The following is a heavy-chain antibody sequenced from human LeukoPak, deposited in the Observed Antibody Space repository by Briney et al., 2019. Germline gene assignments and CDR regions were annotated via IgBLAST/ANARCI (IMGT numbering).Heavy chain of an antibody. CDR2: IYYSGST. CDR1: GGSISSYY. D-gene: IGHD2-15*01. Sequence: SETLSLTRTVSGGSISSYYWSWIRQPPGKGLEWIGYIYYSGSTNYNPSLKSRVTISVDTSKNQFSLKLSSVTAADTAVYYCARALGGCSGGSCGYYFDYWGQGTLVTVSS. CDR3: ARALGGCSGGSCGYYFDY. V-gene: IGHV4-59*01. J-gene: IGHJ4*02.